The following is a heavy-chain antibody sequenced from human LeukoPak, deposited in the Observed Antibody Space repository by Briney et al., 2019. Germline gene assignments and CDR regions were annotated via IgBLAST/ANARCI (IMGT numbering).Heavy chain of an antibody. V-gene: IGHV3-30*18. CDR2: ISYDGNHK. CDR3: AKGELHFNTCSFDY. Sequence: PGTSLRLSCAASGFTFSSGMHWVRQAPGKGLEWVAVISYDGNHKYYGDSVKGRFTISRDNSRNTLYLQMDSLKTKDTAVYYCAKGELHFNTCSFDYWGQGTLVTVSS. D-gene: IGHD1-26*01. CDR1: GFTFSSG. J-gene: IGHJ4*02.